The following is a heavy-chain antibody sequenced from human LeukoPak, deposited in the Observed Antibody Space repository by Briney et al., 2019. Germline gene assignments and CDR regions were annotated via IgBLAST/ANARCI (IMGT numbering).Heavy chain of an antibody. J-gene: IGHJ5*02. CDR1: GGSISSYY. CDR2: IYTGGST. CDR3: AREILLPKGGFDP. V-gene: IGHV4-4*07. D-gene: IGHD2-8*02. Sequence: PSETLSLTCTVSGGSISSYYWSWIRQPAGKGLEWIGRIYTGGSTNYNPSLKSRVTMSVDTSKNQFSLRLSSVTAADTAVYYCAREILLPKGGFDPWGQGTLVTVSS.